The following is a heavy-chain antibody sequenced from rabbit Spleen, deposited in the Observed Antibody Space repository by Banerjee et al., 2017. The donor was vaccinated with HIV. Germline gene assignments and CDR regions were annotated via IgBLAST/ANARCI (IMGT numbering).Heavy chain of an antibody. CDR1: GLDFSSSDW. CDR3: VRDQAGDADYGPYYLNL. CDR2: IDPIFGIT. Sequence: QSLEESGGDLVKPGASLTLTCTASGLDFSSSDWIYWVRQAPGKGLEWIGYIDPIFGITYFANWAKGRFTISKTSSTTVTLQMTSLTAADTATYFCVRDQAGDADYGPYYLNLWGQGTLVTVS. J-gene: IGHJ4*01. D-gene: IGHD2-1*01. V-gene: IGHV1S40*01.